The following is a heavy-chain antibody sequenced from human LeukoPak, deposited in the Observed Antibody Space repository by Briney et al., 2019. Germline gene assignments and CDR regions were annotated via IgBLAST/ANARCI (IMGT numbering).Heavy chain of an antibody. CDR3: ARCSTAVALDY. CDR2: IYYSGSP. CDR1: GGSISGSSYY. J-gene: IGHJ4*02. Sequence: PSETLSLTCTVSGGSISGSSYYWGWVRQPPGKGLECIGSIYYSGSPYYNPSLKSRVTMSMDTSKNQFSLKLSSVTAADTAVYYCARCSTAVALDYWGQGTLVTVSS. V-gene: IGHV4-39*01. D-gene: IGHD6-19*01.